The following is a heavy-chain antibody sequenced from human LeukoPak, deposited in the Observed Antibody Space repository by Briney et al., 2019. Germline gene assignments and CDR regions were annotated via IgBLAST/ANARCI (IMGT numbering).Heavy chain of an antibody. J-gene: IGHJ6*02. CDR3: ARVVYSHYWPEGMDV. Sequence: SETLSLTCTVSGGSISSYSWSWIRQPPGKGLEWIGFIYYSGSTNYNPSLKSRVTISVDTSKNQSSLKLDSVTAADTAVYYCARVVYSHYWPEGMDVWGQGTTVTVSS. D-gene: IGHD4-11*01. V-gene: IGHV4-59*01. CDR1: GGSISSYS. CDR2: IYYSGST.